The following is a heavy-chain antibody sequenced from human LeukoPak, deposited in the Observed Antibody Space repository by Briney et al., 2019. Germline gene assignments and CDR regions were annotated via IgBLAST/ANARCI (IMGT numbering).Heavy chain of an antibody. V-gene: IGHV4-59*12. J-gene: IGHJ5*02. CDR2: IYYSRST. D-gene: IGHD1-26*01. Sequence: SETLSLTCTVSGGSISSYYWSWIRQPPGKGLEWIGSIYYSRSTNYNPSLKNRGTITVDTSKNQFSLKLSSVTAADTAVYYWAREDSGSSIGWFDPWGQGTLVTVSS. CDR3: AREDSGSSIGWFDP. CDR1: GGSISSYY.